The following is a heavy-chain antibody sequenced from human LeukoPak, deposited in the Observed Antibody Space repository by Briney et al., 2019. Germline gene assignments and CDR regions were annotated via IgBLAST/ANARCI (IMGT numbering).Heavy chain of an antibody. J-gene: IGHJ6*02. V-gene: IGHV1-18*01. CDR3: ARDTDSVYYDFWRGYYTYYYYGMDV. CDR2: ISAYNGNT. CDR1: GDTFTSYG. Sequence: ASVKVSCKASGDTFTSYGISWVRQAPGQGLEWMGWISAYNGNTNYAQKLQGRVTMTTDTSTSTAYMELRSLRSDDTAVYYCARDTDSVYYDFWRGYYTYYYYGMDVWGQGTTVTVSS. D-gene: IGHD3-3*01.